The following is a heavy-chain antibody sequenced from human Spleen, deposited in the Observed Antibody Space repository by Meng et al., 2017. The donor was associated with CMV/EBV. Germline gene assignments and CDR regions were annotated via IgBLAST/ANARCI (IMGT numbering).Heavy chain of an antibody. Sequence: GESLKISCAASGFTVSSNYMSWVRQAPGKGLEWVSYISSSGSTIYYADSVKGRFTISRDNAKNSLYLQMNSLRAEDTAVYYCARGAYCSGGSCYRIYFDYWGQGTLVTVSS. CDR1: GFTVSSNY. V-gene: IGHV3-11*04. CDR2: ISSSGSTI. CDR3: ARGAYCSGGSCYRIYFDY. J-gene: IGHJ4*02. D-gene: IGHD2-15*01.